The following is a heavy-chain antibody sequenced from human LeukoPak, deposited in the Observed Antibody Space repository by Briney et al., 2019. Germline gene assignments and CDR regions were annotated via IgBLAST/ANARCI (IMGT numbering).Heavy chain of an antibody. CDR3: ARVANGRWLQFDY. Sequence: ASVTVSCTASGYTFTSYYMHWVRQAPGQGLEWMGIINPSGGSTSYAQKFQGRVTMTRDTSTSTVYMELSSLRSEDTAVYYCARVANGRWLQFDYWGQGTLVTVSS. J-gene: IGHJ4*02. CDR2: INPSGGST. CDR1: GYTFTSYY. D-gene: IGHD5-24*01. V-gene: IGHV1-46*01.